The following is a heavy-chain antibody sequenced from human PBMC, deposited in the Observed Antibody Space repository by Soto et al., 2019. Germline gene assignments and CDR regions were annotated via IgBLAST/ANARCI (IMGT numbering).Heavy chain of an antibody. CDR3: ARSSGEVVVAAAFDP. D-gene: IGHD2-15*01. J-gene: IGHJ5*02. CDR1: GYTFTGYY. CDR2: INPNSGGT. Sequence: ASVKVSCKASGYTFTGYYMHWVRQAPGQGLEWMGWINPNSGGTNYAQKFQGRVTMTRDTSISTAYMELSRLRSDDTAVYYCARSSGEVVVAAAFDPWGQGTLVTVSS. V-gene: IGHV1-2*02.